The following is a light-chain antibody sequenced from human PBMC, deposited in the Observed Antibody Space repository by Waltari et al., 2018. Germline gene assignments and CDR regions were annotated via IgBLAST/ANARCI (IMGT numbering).Light chain of an antibody. V-gene: IGLV2-23*01. J-gene: IGLJ2*01. CDR3: FSYADGRSLV. CDR1: STDLGSSTL. Sequence: QSALTQPASVSGSPGQSITISCTGSSTDLGSSTLVSWYQHHPDKAPKLLIYAGTERPSGISHRFSGSKSGNTASLTISTLQAEDEADYYCFSYADGRSLVFGGGTKLTVL. CDR2: AGT.